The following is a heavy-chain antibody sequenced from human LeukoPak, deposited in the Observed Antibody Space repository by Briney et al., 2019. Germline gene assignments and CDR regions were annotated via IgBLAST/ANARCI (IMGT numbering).Heavy chain of an antibody. J-gene: IGHJ6*03. CDR3: ARLPSTAFYYYYMDV. CDR1: GFTFDNYG. CDR2: INWNGAGT. V-gene: IGHV3-20*04. D-gene: IGHD2/OR15-2a*01. Sequence: SGGSLRLSRAASGFTFDNYGMSWVRQALGKGLEWVSGINWNGAGTGYADSVKGRFTISRDNAKNSLYLQMNSLRAEDTAFYYCARLPSTAFYYYYMDVWGKGTTVTVSS.